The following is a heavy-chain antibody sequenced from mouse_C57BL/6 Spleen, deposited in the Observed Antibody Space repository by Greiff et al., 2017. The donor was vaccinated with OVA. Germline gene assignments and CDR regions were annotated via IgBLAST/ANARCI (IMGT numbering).Heavy chain of an antibody. D-gene: IGHD1-1*01. V-gene: IGHV1-19*01. CDR2: INPYNGGT. CDR1: GYTFTDYY. Sequence: EVKLMESGPVLVKPGASVKMSCKASGYTFTDYYMNWVKQSHGKSLEWIGVINPYNGGTSYNQKFKGKATLTVDKSSSTAYMELNSLTSEDSAVYYCARGSTFFDYWGQGTTLTVSS. J-gene: IGHJ2*01. CDR3: ARGSTFFDY.